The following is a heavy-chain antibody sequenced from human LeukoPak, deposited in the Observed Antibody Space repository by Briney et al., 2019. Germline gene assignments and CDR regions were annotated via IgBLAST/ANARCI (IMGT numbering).Heavy chain of an antibody. CDR1: GGTFSSYA. D-gene: IGHD3-10*01. Sequence: GASVKVSCKASGGTFSSYAISWVRQAPGQGLEWMGGIIPIFGTANYAQKFQGRVTITADESTSTAYMELSSLRSEDTAVYYCARGDYSSGTYFGSYYYYYMDVWGKGTTVTVSS. CDR3: ARGDYSSGTYFGSYYYYYMDV. J-gene: IGHJ6*03. CDR2: IIPIFGTA. V-gene: IGHV1-69*13.